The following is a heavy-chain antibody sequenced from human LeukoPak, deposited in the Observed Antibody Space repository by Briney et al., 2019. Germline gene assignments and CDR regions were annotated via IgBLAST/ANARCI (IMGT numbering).Heavy chain of an antibody. J-gene: IGHJ5*02. D-gene: IGHD3-9*01. V-gene: IGHV4-31*03. CDR3: AREFRLYYDILTGGLNWFDP. CDR2: IYYSGST. CDR1: GGSISSGGYY. Sequence: SETLSLTCTVSGGSISSGGYYWSWIRQHPGKGLEWMGYIYYSGSTYYNPSLKSRVTISVDTSKNQFSLKLSSVTAADTAVYYCAREFRLYYDILTGGLNWFDPWGQGTLVTVSS.